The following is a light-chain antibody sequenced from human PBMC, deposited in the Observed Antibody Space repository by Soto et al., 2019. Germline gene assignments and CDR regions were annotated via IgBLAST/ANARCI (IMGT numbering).Light chain of an antibody. J-gene: IGLJ3*02. Sequence: QSALTQPASVSGSPGQSITVSCTGTSSDVGAYNLVSWYQQHPGKAPRLIIYDGTKRPSGISHRFSGSKSDNTASLTISGLRAEDEAHYHCCSYAGSRTFVFGGGTKLTVL. CDR1: SSDVGAYNL. CDR3: CSYAGSRTFV. CDR2: DGT. V-gene: IGLV2-23*01.